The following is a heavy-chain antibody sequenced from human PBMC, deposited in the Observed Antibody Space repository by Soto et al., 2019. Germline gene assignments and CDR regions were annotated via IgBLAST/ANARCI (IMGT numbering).Heavy chain of an antibody. Sequence: QVQLVQSGAEVKKPGASVKVSCKASGYTFTSYGISWVRQAPGQGLEWMGWISAYNGNTNYAQKLQGRVTMTTDTSTSTAYMEQRSLRSDDTAVYYCAREGDVDIVESRGVWFDPWGQGTLVTVSS. CDR3: AREGDVDIVESRGVWFDP. CDR1: GYTFTSYG. CDR2: ISAYNGNT. J-gene: IGHJ5*02. V-gene: IGHV1-18*01. D-gene: IGHD5-12*01.